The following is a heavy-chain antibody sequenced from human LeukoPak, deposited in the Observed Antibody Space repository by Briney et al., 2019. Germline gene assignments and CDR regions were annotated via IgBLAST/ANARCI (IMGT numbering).Heavy chain of an antibody. V-gene: IGHV4-59*01. Sequence: PSETLSLTCTASGGSISSYYWSWIRQPPGKGLEWIGYIYYSGSTNYNPSLKSRVTISVDTSKNQFSLKLSSVTAADTAVYYCARVQSIAARHFDYWGQGTLVTVSS. CDR3: ARVQSIAARHFDY. CDR2: IYYSGST. CDR1: GGSISSYY. D-gene: IGHD6-6*01. J-gene: IGHJ4*02.